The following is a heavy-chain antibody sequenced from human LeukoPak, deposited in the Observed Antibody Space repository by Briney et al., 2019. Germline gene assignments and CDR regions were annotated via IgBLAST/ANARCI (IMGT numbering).Heavy chain of an antibody. J-gene: IGHJ5*02. D-gene: IGHD1-26*01. CDR3: VRGVGGDSRFDP. CDR1: GFTFSSYG. Sequence: PGGSLRLSCAASGFTFSSYGMHWVRQAPGKGLEWVAFIRYDGSNKYYADSVKGRFTISRDNAKNTLFLQMNSLRAEDTAVYYCVRGVGGDSRFDPWGQGTLVTVSS. CDR2: IRYDGSNK. V-gene: IGHV3-30*02.